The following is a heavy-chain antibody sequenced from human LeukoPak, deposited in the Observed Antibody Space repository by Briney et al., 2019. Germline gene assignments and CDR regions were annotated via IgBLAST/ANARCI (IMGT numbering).Heavy chain of an antibody. CDR3: ARSSSSWYWDY. Sequence: SETLSLTCAVYGGSFSGYYWSWIRQPPGKGLEWIGEINHSGSTNYNPSLKSRVTISVGTSKNQFSLKLSSVTAADTAVYYCARSSSSWYWDYWGQGTLVTVSS. D-gene: IGHD6-13*01. J-gene: IGHJ4*02. CDR2: INHSGST. CDR1: GGSFSGYY. V-gene: IGHV4-34*01.